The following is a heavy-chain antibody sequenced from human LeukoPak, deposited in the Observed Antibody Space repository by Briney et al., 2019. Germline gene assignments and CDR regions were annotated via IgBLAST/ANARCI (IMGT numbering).Heavy chain of an antibody. D-gene: IGHD2-2*01. CDR2: IYTSGST. Sequence: SETLSLTCTVSGGSISSYYWGWIRQPAGKGLEWIGRIYTSGSTNYNPSPKSRVTMSVDTSKNQFSLKLSSVTAADTAVYYCARNIVVVPAAMGGGWFDPWGQGTLVTVSS. CDR3: ARNIVVVPAAMGGGWFDP. V-gene: IGHV4-4*07. CDR1: GGSISSYY. J-gene: IGHJ5*02.